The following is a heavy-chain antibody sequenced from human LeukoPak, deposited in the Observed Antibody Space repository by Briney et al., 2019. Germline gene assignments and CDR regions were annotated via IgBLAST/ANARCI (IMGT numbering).Heavy chain of an antibody. J-gene: IGHJ4*02. CDR2: INPTGGST. V-gene: IGHV1-46*01. D-gene: IGHD5-18*01. Sequence: GASVKVSCKASGYTLTSYYMHWVRQAPGQGLEWMGIINPTGGSTSYAQKFQGRVTMTRETSTSTVYMELSSLRSEDTAVYYCARPGYSYGQRVYYFDYWGQGTLVTVSS. CDR3: ARPGYSYGQRVYYFDY. CDR1: GYTLTSYY.